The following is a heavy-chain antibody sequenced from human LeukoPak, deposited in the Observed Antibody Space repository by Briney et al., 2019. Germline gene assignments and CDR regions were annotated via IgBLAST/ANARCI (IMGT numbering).Heavy chain of an antibody. CDR1: GGSITRSSYY. CDR2: IYYSGSA. Sequence: SETLSLTCTVSGGSITRSSYYWGWIRQPPGKGLEWIATIYYSGSAYYNPSLKSRITISVDTSKSQFSLRVNSVTAADTAVYYCARGRTYATRFDYWGRGTLVTVSS. J-gene: IGHJ4*02. D-gene: IGHD2-2*01. V-gene: IGHV4-39*07. CDR3: ARGRTYATRFDY.